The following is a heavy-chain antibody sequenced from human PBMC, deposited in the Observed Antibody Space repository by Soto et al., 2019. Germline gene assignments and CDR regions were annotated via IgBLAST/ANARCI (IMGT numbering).Heavy chain of an antibody. Sequence: QVQLQESGPGLVKPSQTLSLTCTVSGGSISSGDYYWSWIRQPPGKGLEWIGYIYYSGSTYYNPSLKSRVTISVDTSKNQFSLKLSSVNAADTAVYYCAREVAVTTEFYYYYYGMDVWGQGTTVTVSS. D-gene: IGHD4-4*01. CDR3: AREVAVTTEFYYYYYGMDV. V-gene: IGHV4-30-4*01. J-gene: IGHJ6*02. CDR2: IYYSGST. CDR1: GGSISSGDYY.